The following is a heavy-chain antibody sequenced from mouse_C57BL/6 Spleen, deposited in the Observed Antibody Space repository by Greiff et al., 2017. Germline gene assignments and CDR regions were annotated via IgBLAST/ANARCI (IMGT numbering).Heavy chain of an antibody. CDR2: INPGRGGT. D-gene: IGHD1-1*01. CDR3: AKSWNNDGFAN. CDR1: GYAFTNYL. Sequence: QVQLQQSGAELVRPGTSVKVSCKASGYAFTNYLLEWVKQRPGQGLEWIGVINPGRGGTNYNEKFKGKATLTADKSSNTAYMQYSSRTSEGSAVYFYAKSWNNDGFANWGQGTLVTVSA. J-gene: IGHJ3*01. V-gene: IGHV1-54*01.